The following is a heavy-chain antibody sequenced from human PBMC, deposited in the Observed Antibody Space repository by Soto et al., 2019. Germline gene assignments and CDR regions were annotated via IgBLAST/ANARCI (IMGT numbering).Heavy chain of an antibody. J-gene: IGHJ4*02. CDR2: ISSSSSYT. CDR3: ARAPPSLSTVRGYFDY. Sequence: QVQLVESGGGLVKPGGSLRLSCAASGLTFSDYYMSWIRQTPGKGLEWVSYISSSSSYTNYADSVKGRFTISRDNAKNSLYLQMNSLRAEDTAVYYCARAPPSLSTVRGYFDYWGQGTLVTVSS. D-gene: IGHD4-17*01. V-gene: IGHV3-11*06. CDR1: GLTFSDYY.